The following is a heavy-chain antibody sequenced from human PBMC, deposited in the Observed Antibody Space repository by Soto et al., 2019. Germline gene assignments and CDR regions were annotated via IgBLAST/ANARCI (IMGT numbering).Heavy chain of an antibody. CDR1: GFTVSNTY. CDR3: ARVAVAGSDYGMDV. V-gene: IGHV3-66*01. Sequence: GGSLRLSCTASGFTVSNTYLSWVRQAPGKGLEWVSAVYADGSTHYADSVKGRFTISRDNSKNTLYLQMNSLRAEDTAVYYCARVAVAGSDYGMDVWGQGTTVTVSS. CDR2: VYADGST. D-gene: IGHD6-19*01. J-gene: IGHJ6*02.